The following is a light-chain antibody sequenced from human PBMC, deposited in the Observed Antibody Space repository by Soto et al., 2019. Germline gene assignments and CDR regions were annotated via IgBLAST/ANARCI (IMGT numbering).Light chain of an antibody. CDR2: GVS. J-gene: IGLJ2*01. Sequence: QSALTQPASVSGSPGQSITISCTGTSSDVGGYIYVSWYQQHPGKAPKLMIYGVSNRPSGVSDRFSGSKSGNTASLTISGLRAEDEAEYYCSSYTSSSTLVVFGGGTKVSVL. V-gene: IGLV2-14*01. CDR3: SSYTSSSTLVV. CDR1: SSDVGGYIY.